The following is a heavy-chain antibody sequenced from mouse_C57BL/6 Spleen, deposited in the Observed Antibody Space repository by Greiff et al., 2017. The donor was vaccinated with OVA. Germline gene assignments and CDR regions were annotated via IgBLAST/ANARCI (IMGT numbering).Heavy chain of an antibody. J-gene: IGHJ4*01. V-gene: IGHV1-52*01. CDR3: ASVYYDYQYYYAMDY. D-gene: IGHD2-4*01. Sequence: QVQLQQPGAELVRPGSSVKLSCKASAYTFTSYWMHWVKQRPIQGLEWIGNIDPSDSETHYNQKFKDKATLTVDKSSSTAYMQLSSLTSEDSAVYYCASVYYDYQYYYAMDYWGQGTSVTVSS. CDR1: AYTFTSYW. CDR2: IDPSDSET.